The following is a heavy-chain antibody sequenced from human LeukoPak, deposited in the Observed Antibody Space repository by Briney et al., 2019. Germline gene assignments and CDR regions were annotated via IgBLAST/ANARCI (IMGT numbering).Heavy chain of an antibody. CDR3: ARGELRYFDWFYYYYYYMDV. CDR1: GFTFSSYE. Sequence: GGSLRLSCAASGFTFSSYEMNWVRQAPGKGLEWVSYISSSGSTIYYADSVKGRFTISRDNAKNSLYLQMNSLRAEDTAVYYCARGELRYFDWFYYYYYYMDVWGKGTTVTVSS. J-gene: IGHJ6*03. D-gene: IGHD3-9*01. V-gene: IGHV3-48*03. CDR2: ISSSGSTI.